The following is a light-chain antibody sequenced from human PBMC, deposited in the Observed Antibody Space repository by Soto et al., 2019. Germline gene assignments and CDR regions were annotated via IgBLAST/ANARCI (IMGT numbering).Light chain of an antibody. V-gene: IGLV1-40*01. J-gene: IGLJ1*01. CDR2: GNT. CDR1: SPNIGPGFD. CDR3: QSYDSSLTGSV. Sequence: QSVLTQPPSVSGAPGQTVAISCTGSSPNIGPGFDVHWYQQVPGTAPKLVLYGNTNRPSGVPDRFSGSRSGSSASLAITGLQAEDEADYYCQSYDSSLTGSVFXTGTKVTVL.